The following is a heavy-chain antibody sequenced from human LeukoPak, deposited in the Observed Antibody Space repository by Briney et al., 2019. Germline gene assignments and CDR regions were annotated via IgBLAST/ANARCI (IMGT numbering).Heavy chain of an antibody. CDR2: INHSGST. Sequence: SETLSLTCAVYGGSFSGYYWSWIRQPPGKGLEWIGEINHSGSTNYNPSLKSRVTISVDTSKNQFSLKLSSVTAADTAVYCCARHVSGYFRYWGQGTLVTVSS. CDR1: GGSFSGYY. J-gene: IGHJ4*02. D-gene: IGHD2-15*01. V-gene: IGHV4-34*01. CDR3: ARHVSGYFRY.